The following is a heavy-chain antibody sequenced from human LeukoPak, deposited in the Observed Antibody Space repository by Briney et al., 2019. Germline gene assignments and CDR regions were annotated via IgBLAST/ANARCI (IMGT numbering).Heavy chain of an antibody. V-gene: IGHV3-53*01. Sequence: GGSLRLSCAASGFTVSSNYMSWVRQAPGKGLEWVSVIYSGGSTYYADSVKGRFTISRDNSKNTLYLQMNSLRAEDTAVYYCAREGYYVWGGYRKGYFDYWGQGTLVTVSS. CDR3: AREGYYVWGGYRKGYFDY. J-gene: IGHJ4*02. CDR2: IYSGGST. D-gene: IGHD3-16*02. CDR1: GFTVSSNY.